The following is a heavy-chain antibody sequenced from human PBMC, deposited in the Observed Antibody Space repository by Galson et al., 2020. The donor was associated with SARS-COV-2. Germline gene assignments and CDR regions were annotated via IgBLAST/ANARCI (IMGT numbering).Heavy chain of an antibody. CDR2: ISYDGSDK. D-gene: IGHD3-3*01. Sequence: TGGSLRLSCAASGFTFSSYAMHWVRQAPGKGLEWVAVISYDGSDKNYADSVKGRFTISRDNSKNTVYLQMNSLRPEDTAVYYCAKEGPSYDFWGGSSWSADAWGQGTLVTVSS. CDR1: GFTFSSYA. J-gene: IGHJ5*02. V-gene: IGHV3-30-3*01. CDR3: AKEGPSYDFWGGSSWSADA.